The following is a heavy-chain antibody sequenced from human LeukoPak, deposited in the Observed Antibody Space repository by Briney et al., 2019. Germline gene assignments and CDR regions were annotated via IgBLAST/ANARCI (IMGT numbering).Heavy chain of an antibody. V-gene: IGHV3-23*01. Sequence: GGSLRLSCAASGFTFSSYAMSWVRQAPGKGLEWVSALTGSGGSTYYADSVKGRFTISRDNSKNTLNLQMNSLRADDTAVYYCAKESRYSYGYTYQYYGLDVWGQGTTVAVSS. D-gene: IGHD5-18*01. J-gene: IGHJ6*02. CDR3: AKESRYSYGYTYQYYGLDV. CDR1: GFTFSSYA. CDR2: LTGSGGST.